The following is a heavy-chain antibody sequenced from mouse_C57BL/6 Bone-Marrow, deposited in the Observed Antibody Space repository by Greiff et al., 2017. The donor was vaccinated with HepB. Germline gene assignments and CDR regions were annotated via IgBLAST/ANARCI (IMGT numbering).Heavy chain of an antibody. J-gene: IGHJ3*01. V-gene: IGHV1-18*01. CDR2: INPNNGGT. D-gene: IGHD1-1*01. CDR1: GYTFTDYN. Sequence: VQLKESGPELVKPGASVKIPCKASGYTFTDYNMDWVKQSHGKSLEWIGDINPNNGGTIYNQKFKGKATLTVDKSSSTAYMELRSLTSEDTAVFYCARVRSSSSFAYWGQGTLVTVSA. CDR3: ARVRSSSSFAY.